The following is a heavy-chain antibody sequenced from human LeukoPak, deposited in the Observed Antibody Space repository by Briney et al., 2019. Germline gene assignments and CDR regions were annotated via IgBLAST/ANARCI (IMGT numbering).Heavy chain of an antibody. CDR3: ARVYYDSSGAPLSFGY. V-gene: IGHV1-18*01. D-gene: IGHD3-22*01. CDR1: GYTFTSYG. CDR2: ISAYNGNT. J-gene: IGHJ4*02. Sequence: ASVKVSCKASGYTFTSYGISWVRQAPGQGLEWMGWISAYNGNTNYAQKLQGRVTMTTDTSTSTAYMELRSLRSEDTAVYYCARVYYDSSGAPLSFGYWGQGTLVTVSS.